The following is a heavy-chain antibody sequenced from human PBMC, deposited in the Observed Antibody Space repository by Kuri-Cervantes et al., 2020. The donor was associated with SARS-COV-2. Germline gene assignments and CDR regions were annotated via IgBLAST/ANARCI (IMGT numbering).Heavy chain of an antibody. CDR2: IFSNDEK. V-gene: IGHV2-26*01. Sequence: SGPTLVKPTETLTLTCTVSGFSLSNARMGVSWIRQPPGKALEWLAHIFSNDEKSYSTSLKSRLTISKYTSKSQVVLTMTNMDPVDTATYYCARILVDCSGGSCYYPFDYWGQGTLVTVSS. CDR3: ARILVDCSGGSCYYPFDY. CDR1: GFSLSNARMG. J-gene: IGHJ4*02. D-gene: IGHD2-15*01.